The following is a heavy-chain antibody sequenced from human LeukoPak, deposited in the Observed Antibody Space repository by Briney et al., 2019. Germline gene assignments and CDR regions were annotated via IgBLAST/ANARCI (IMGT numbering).Heavy chain of an antibody. V-gene: IGHV4-34*01. J-gene: IGHJ4*02. Sequence: SETLSLTCAVYGGSFSGYYWSWIRQPPGKGLEWIGEINHSGSTNYNPSLKSRVTISADTSKNQFSLKLSSVTAADTAVYYCARGRGENDYGDFGFDYWGQGTLVTVSS. CDR3: ARGRGENDYGDFGFDY. D-gene: IGHD4-17*01. CDR1: GGSFSGYY. CDR2: INHSGST.